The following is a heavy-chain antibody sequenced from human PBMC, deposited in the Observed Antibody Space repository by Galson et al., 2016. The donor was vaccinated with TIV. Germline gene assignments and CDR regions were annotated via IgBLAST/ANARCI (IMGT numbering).Heavy chain of an antibody. D-gene: IGHD6-13*01. Sequence: SLRLSCAASGFTFSSFAMYWVRQAPGKGLEWVAFIRYDGSNEFYADSVKGRFTISRDNSKNMVYLRMNSLRPEDTALYYCARDPGYSSSPYFDYWGQGDLVTVSS. J-gene: IGHJ4*02. CDR3: ARDPGYSSSPYFDY. CDR1: GFTFSSFA. V-gene: IGHV3-30*02. CDR2: IRYDGSNE.